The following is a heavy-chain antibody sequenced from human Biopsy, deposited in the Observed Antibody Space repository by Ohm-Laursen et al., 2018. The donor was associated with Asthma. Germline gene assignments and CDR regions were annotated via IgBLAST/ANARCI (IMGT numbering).Heavy chain of an antibody. J-gene: IGHJ4*02. CDR1: GVTFNTYV. CDR2: INSVYGTT. CDR3: ARKAGSCISRTCYSLDF. Sequence: SVKVSCKSLGVTFNTYVIGRVRQAPGQGLEWMGGINSVYGTTTYPQKFQDRVTITADDSTSTVYMELSSLRSGDTAVYYCARKAGSCISRTCYSLDFWGQGTLVTVSS. V-gene: IGHV1-69*13. D-gene: IGHD2-2*01.